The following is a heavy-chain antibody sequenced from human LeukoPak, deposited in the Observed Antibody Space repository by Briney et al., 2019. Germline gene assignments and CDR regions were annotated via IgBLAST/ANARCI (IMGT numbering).Heavy chain of an antibody. CDR1: GYSISSGYY. CDR2: IYHTGET. V-gene: IGHV4-38-2*02. J-gene: IGHJ4*02. Sequence: SETPSLTCTVAGYSISSGYYWGWLRQSPGKGLEWIASIYHTGETHYHPSLKSRVSISVDTSNNQFSLRSTSATAADTAMYYCARGWFAELLFDIWGQGTLVTVSS. D-gene: IGHD3-10*01. CDR3: ARGWFAELLFDI.